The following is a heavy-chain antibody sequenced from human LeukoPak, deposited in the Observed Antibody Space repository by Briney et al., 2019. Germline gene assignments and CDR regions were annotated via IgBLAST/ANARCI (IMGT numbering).Heavy chain of an antibody. Sequence: SETLSLTCTVSRGSISGSSYYWGWIRQPPGKGLEWIGSIYYSGSTYYSPSLKSRVTISVDTSKNQFSLNLRSVTAADTAVYYCARGGEYYDVLTGYSPYNRFDPWGQGTLVTVSS. CDR3: ARGGEYYDVLTGYSPYNRFDP. J-gene: IGHJ5*02. CDR2: IYYSGST. V-gene: IGHV4-39*07. CDR1: RGSISGSSYY. D-gene: IGHD3-9*01.